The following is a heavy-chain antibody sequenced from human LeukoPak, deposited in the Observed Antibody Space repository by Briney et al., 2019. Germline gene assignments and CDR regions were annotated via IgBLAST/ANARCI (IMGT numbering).Heavy chain of an antibody. CDR2: IIPIFGTA. J-gene: IGHJ5*02. Sequence: SVKVSCKASGYTFTTYHIHWVRQAPGQGLEWMGGIIPIFGTANYAQKFQGRVTITADESTSTAYMELSSLRSEDTAVYYCARVAMGRGVAYLGFDPWGQGTLVTVSS. D-gene: IGHD3-10*01. V-gene: IGHV1-69*13. CDR3: ARVAMGRGVAYLGFDP. CDR1: GYTFTTYH.